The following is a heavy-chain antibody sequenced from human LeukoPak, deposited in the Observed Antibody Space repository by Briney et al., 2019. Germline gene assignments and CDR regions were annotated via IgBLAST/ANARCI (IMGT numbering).Heavy chain of an antibody. D-gene: IGHD3-22*01. CDR3: ARGEFGYYYDSSAYTAFDY. J-gene: IGHJ4*02. CDR2: INHSGST. CDR1: GGPFSGYY. V-gene: IGHV4-34*01. Sequence: SETLSLTCAVYGGPFSGYYWSWIRQPPGKRREWIGEINHSGSTNYNPSFKSRVTISVDTSKNQFSLKLSSVTAADTAVYYCARGEFGYYYDSSAYTAFDYWGQGTLVTVSS.